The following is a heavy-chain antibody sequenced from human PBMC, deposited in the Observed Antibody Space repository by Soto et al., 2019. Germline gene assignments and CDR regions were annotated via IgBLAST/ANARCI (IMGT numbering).Heavy chain of an antibody. D-gene: IGHD5-18*01. Sequence: GGSLRLSCAASGFTFSSYAMSWVRQAPGKGLEWVSAISGSGGSTYYADSVKGRFTISRDNSKNTLYLQMNSLRAEDTTVYYCARRAAMVTRDYYYYYYGMDVWGQGTTVTVSS. CDR2: ISGSGGST. CDR3: ARRAAMVTRDYYYYYYGMDV. CDR1: GFTFSSYA. J-gene: IGHJ6*02. V-gene: IGHV3-23*01.